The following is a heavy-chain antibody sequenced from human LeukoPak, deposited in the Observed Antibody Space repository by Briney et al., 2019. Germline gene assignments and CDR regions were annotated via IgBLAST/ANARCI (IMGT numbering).Heavy chain of an antibody. J-gene: IGHJ4*02. D-gene: IGHD3-9*01. CDR1: GYTFTGYY. CDR3: ARGVTHYDILTGYYNAPFDY. CDR2: INPNSGGT. Sequence: ASVKVSCKASGYTFTGYYMHWVRQAPGQGLEWMGWINPNSGGTNYAQKLQGRVTMTRDTSISTAYMELSRLRSDDTAVYYCARGVTHYDILTGYYNAPFDYWGQGTLVTVSS. V-gene: IGHV1-2*02.